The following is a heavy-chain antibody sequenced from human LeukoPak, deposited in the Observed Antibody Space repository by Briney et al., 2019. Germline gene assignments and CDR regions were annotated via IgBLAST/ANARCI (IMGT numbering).Heavy chain of an antibody. Sequence: PGRSLRLSCAASGFTFDDYAMHWVRQAPGKGLEWVSGISWNSGSIGYADSVKGRFTISRDNAKNSLYLQMNSLRAEDMALYYCAKDLVAATLGAFDIWGQGTMVTVSP. CDR2: ISWNSGSI. CDR3: AKDLVAATLGAFDI. J-gene: IGHJ3*02. D-gene: IGHD5-12*01. CDR1: GFTFDDYA. V-gene: IGHV3-9*03.